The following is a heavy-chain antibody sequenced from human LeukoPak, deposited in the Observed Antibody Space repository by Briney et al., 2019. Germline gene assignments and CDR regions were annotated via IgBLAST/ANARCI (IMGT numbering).Heavy chain of an antibody. CDR1: GYTFTGYY. Sequence: ASVKVSCKASGYTFTGYYMHWVRQAPGQGLEWMGWINPNSGGTNYAQKFQGRVTMTRDTSISTAYMELSRLRSDDTAVYYCARLAVVVPAAIEDYYYMDVWGKGTTVTVSS. CDR2: INPNSGGT. CDR3: ARLAVVVPAAIEDYYYMDV. V-gene: IGHV1-2*02. D-gene: IGHD2-2*02. J-gene: IGHJ6*03.